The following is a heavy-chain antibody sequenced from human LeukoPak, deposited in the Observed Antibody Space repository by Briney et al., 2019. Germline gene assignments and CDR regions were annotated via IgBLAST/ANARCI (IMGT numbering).Heavy chain of an antibody. CDR1: GFTFSNYW. J-gene: IGHJ5*02. CDR2: IKQDGSQK. Sequence: GGSLRLSCAASGFTFSNYWMIWVRQAPGRGLEWVGNIKQDGSQKRYADSVRDRFTISRDNAQTSLYLQMNSLRAEDTAMYYCARASDPWLQLTWGQGTLVTVSA. V-gene: IGHV3-7*05. CDR3: ARASDPWLQLT. D-gene: IGHD5-24*01.